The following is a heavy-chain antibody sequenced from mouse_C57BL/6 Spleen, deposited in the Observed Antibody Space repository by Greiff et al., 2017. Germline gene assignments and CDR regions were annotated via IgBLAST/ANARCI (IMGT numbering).Heavy chain of an antibody. V-gene: IGHV1-82*01. D-gene: IGHD2-1*01. CDR2: IYPGDGDT. J-gene: IGHJ4*01. CDR3: ARSIYYGNYDAMDY. CDR1: GYAFSSSW. Sequence: VQRVESGPELVKPGASVKISCKASGYAFSSSWMNWVKQRPGKGLEWIGRIYPGDGDTNYNGKFKGKATLTADKSSSTAYMQLSSLTSEDSAVYFCARSIYYGNYDAMDYWGQGTSVTVSS.